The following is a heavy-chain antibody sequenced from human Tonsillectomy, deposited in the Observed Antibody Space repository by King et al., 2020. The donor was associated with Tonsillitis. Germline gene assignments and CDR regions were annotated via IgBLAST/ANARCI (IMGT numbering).Heavy chain of an antibody. D-gene: IGHD3-16*02. Sequence: ITLKESGPTLVKPTQTLTLTCTFSGFSLSTGVGVGWIRQPPGKALEWLALIYWNDDKLYNPSLKTRLTITKDSSTNQVVLTMTNMDPVDTATYYCAHNNYDYVWGSYRYTNFDYWGQGTLVTVSS. J-gene: IGHJ4*02. V-gene: IGHV2-5*01. CDR3: AHNNYDYVWGSYRYTNFDY. CDR2: IYWNDDK. CDR1: GFSLSTGVG.